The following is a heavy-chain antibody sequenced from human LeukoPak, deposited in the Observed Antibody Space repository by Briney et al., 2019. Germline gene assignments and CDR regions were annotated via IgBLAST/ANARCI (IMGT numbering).Heavy chain of an antibody. V-gene: IGHV3-64*01. CDR2: ISSNGGST. J-gene: IGHJ4*02. Sequence: GGSLRLSCAASGFTFSSYAMHWVRQAPGKGLEYVSAISSNGGSTYYANSVKGRFTISRDNSKNTLYLQMGSLRAEDMAVYYCARMAVAYHYDYWGQGTLVTVPS. CDR3: ARMAVAYHYDY. CDR1: GFTFSSYA. D-gene: IGHD5-24*01.